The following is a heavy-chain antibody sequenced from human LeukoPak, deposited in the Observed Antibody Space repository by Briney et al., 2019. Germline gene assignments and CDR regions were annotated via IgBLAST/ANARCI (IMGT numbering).Heavy chain of an antibody. CDR3: ATDGASCGGDCYSDY. V-gene: IGHV3-53*01. Sequence: GGSLRPSCAASGFTVSSNYMHWVRQAPGKGLEWVSVIYITGSTFYADSVKGRFTISRDNTKNTLYLQMQSLRAEDTAVYYCATDGASCGGDCYSDYWGQGTLVTVSS. CDR1: GFTVSSNY. J-gene: IGHJ4*02. CDR2: IYITGST. D-gene: IGHD2-21*02.